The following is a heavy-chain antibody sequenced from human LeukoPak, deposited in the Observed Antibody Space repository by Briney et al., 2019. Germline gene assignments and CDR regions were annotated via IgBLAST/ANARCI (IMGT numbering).Heavy chain of an antibody. Sequence: PSGTLSLTCAVPGGSISSSNWWSWVRQPPGKGLEWVGEIYHSGSANYNPSLKSRVTISVDKSKNQFSLKLSSVTAADTAVYYCARDTVPAALYYYYGMDVWGKGTTVTVSS. D-gene: IGHD2-2*01. CDR3: ARDTVPAALYYYYGMDV. CDR1: GGSISSSNW. V-gene: IGHV4-4*02. CDR2: IYHSGSA. J-gene: IGHJ6*04.